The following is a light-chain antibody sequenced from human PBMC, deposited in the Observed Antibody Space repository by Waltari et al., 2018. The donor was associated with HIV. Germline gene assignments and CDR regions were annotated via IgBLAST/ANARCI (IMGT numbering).Light chain of an antibody. Sequence: QSVVTQPPSASGTPGQNISISCSGAISNLGSNFLYCYQQRPGTAPRLRLYSNDQRPSGVPDRFSGSKSATSASLAISGLRSEDEADYHCSTWDNSLSHWVFGGGTKVTVL. CDR3: STWDNSLSHWV. J-gene: IGLJ3*02. V-gene: IGLV1-47*01. CDR2: SND. CDR1: ISNLGSNF.